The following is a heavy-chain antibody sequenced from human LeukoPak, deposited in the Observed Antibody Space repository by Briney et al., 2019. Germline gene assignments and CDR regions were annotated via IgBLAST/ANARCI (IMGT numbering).Heavy chain of an antibody. D-gene: IGHD4-17*01. CDR1: GYSFTRNW. J-gene: IGHJ3*02. V-gene: IGHV5-51*01. Sequence: GESLKISCKGSGYSFTRNWIGWVRQMPGKGLEWMGIIYPADSETRYSPSFQGQVAMSVDKSISTAYLQWSSLKASDTAMYYCARLYYGDYDAFDIWGQGTMVTVCS. CDR2: IYPADSET. CDR3: ARLYYGDYDAFDI.